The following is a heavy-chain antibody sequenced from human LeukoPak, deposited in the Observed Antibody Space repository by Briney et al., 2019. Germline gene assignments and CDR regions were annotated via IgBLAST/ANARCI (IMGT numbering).Heavy chain of an antibody. D-gene: IGHD3-22*01. Sequence: SETLSLTCAAYGGSFSGYYWSWIRQPPGKGLEWIGEINHSGSTNYNPSLKSRVTISVDTSKNQFSLKLSSVTAADTAVYYCARGGGYYAFDIWGQGTMVTVSS. V-gene: IGHV4-34*01. CDR3: ARGGGYYAFDI. CDR1: GGSFSGYY. J-gene: IGHJ3*02. CDR2: INHSGST.